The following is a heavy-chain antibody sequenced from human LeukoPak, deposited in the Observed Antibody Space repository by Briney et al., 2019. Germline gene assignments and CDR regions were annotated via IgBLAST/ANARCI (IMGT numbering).Heavy chain of an antibody. CDR1: VYSISSDYY. J-gene: IGHJ5*02. Sequence: SETLSLTCAVSVYSISSDYYWGWIRQSPGMGLEWIGTISHSGSTYYNPSLKSRVTISVDKSKNQFSLKLTSVTAADTAVYYCARDRPTLSGWSWFDPWGQGTLVTVSS. D-gene: IGHD6-19*01. V-gene: IGHV4-38-2*02. CDR2: ISHSGST. CDR3: ARDRPTLSGWSWFDP.